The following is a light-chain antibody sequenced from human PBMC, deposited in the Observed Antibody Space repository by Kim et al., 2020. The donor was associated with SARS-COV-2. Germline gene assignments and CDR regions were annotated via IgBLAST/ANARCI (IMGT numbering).Light chain of an antibody. Sequence: APGGTATLTCGGDNIGRKSVHWYQQTPGQAPVLVINYDNDRPSGIPERFSGSNSGNTATLTISRVEAGDEADYHCQVWDSSSDHVVFGGGTQLTVL. CDR3: QVWDSSSDHVV. CDR1: NIGRKS. V-gene: IGLV3-21*01. J-gene: IGLJ2*01. CDR2: YDN.